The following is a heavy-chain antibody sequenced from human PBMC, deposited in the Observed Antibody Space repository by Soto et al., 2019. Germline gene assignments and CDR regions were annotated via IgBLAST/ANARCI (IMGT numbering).Heavy chain of an antibody. Sequence: SETLSLTCTVSGGSISSYYWSWIRQPPGKGLEWIGYIYYSGSTNYNPSLKSRVTISVDTSKNHFSLKLSSVTAADTAVYYCARAQSIAARQPFDYWGQGTLVTVSS. CDR3: ARAQSIAARQPFDY. D-gene: IGHD6-6*01. CDR2: IYYSGST. CDR1: GGSISSYY. V-gene: IGHV4-59*01. J-gene: IGHJ4*02.